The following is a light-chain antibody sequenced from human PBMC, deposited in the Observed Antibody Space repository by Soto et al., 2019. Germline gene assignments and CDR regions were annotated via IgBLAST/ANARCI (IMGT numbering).Light chain of an antibody. CDR3: MQGLQAWT. CDR2: LGS. J-gene: IGKJ1*01. CDR1: QSLLHSNGYNY. V-gene: IGKV2-28*01. Sequence: DIVMTQSPLSLPVTPGEPASISCRSSQSLLHSNGYNYLDWYLQKPGQSPQLLIYLGSNRASGVPDRFSGSGSGTDFTLKISRVEAEDVGVYYCMQGLQAWTFGQGT.